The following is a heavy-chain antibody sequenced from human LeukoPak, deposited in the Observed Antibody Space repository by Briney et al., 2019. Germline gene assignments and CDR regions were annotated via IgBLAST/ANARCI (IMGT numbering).Heavy chain of an antibody. CDR1: GFTFSSYA. CDR3: ARGSYSGSYYNWFDP. CDR2: ISYDGSNK. V-gene: IGHV3-30-3*01. D-gene: IGHD1-26*01. Sequence: GGSLRLSCAASGFTFSSYAMHWDRQAPGKGLEWVAVISYDGSNKYYADSVKGRFTISRDNSKNTLYLQMNSLRAEDTAVYYCARGSYSGSYYNWFDPWGQGTLVTVSS. J-gene: IGHJ5*02.